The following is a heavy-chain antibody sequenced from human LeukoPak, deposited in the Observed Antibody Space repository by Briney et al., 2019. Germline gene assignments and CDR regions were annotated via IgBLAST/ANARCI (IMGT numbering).Heavy chain of an antibody. CDR1: GFTVSSNY. V-gene: IGHV3-53*01. Sequence: GGSLRLSCAASGFTVSSNYMSWVSQAPGKGLEWVSVIYSGGSTYYADSVKGRFTISRDNSKNTLYLQMNSLRAEDTAVYYCAINRNYYDSSGYREVDYWGQGTLVTVSS. CDR3: AINRNYYDSSGYREVDY. J-gene: IGHJ4*02. D-gene: IGHD3-22*01. CDR2: IYSGGST.